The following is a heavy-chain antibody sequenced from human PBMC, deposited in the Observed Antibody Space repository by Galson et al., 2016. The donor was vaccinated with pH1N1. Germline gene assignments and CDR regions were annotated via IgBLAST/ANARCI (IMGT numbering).Heavy chain of an antibody. CDR3: VSYVAVAGIKWFDP. J-gene: IGHJ5*02. CDR1: GYILSELS. V-gene: IGHV1-24*01. D-gene: IGHD6-19*01. CDR2: FDPEEGEI. Sequence: SVKVSCKVSGYILSELSMHWVRQAPGYGLEWMGGFDPEEGEIIYAQKFQGRVTMTEDMSTDTAHMEMSCLRSEDTAVYYCVSYVAVAGIKWFDPWGQGTLVTVSS.